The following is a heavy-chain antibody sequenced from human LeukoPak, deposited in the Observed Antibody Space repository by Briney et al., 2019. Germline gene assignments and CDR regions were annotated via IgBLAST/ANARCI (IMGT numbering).Heavy chain of an antibody. V-gene: IGHV4-31*03. CDR2: IYYSGST. CDR3: ARGELLWFGELLFNWFDP. Sequence: SETLSLTCTVSGGSISSGGYYWSWIRQHPGKDLEWIGYIYYSGSTYYNPSLKSRVTISVDTSKNQFSLKLSSVTAADTAVYYCARGELLWFGELLFNWFDPWGQGTLVTVSS. J-gene: IGHJ5*02. D-gene: IGHD3-10*01. CDR1: GGSISSGGYY.